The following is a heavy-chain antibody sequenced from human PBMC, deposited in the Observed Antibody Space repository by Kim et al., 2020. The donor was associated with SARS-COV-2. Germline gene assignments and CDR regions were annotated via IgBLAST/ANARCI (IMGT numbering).Heavy chain of an antibody. CDR2: IIPIFGTA. CDR3: ARDSPPTYSSSSGGYYGMDV. CDR1: GGTFSSYA. Sequence: SVKVSCKASGGTFSSYAISWVRQAPGQGLEWMGGIIPIFGTANYAQKFQGRVTITADESTSTAYMELSSLRSEDTAVYYCARDSPPTYSSSSGGYYGMDVWGQGTTVTVSS. J-gene: IGHJ6*02. D-gene: IGHD6-6*01. V-gene: IGHV1-69*13.